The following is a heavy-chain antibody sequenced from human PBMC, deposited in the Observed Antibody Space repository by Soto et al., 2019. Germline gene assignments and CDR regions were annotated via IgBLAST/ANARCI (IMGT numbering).Heavy chain of an antibody. CDR3: ARDPGLGLVPDFDY. D-gene: IGHD6-19*01. V-gene: IGHV4-4*07. Sequence: PSETLSLTCTVSGGSISSYYWSWIRQPAGKGLEWIGRIYTSGSTNYNPSLKSRVTMSVDTSKNQFSLKLSSVTAADTAVYYCARDPGLGLVPDFDYWGQGTLATVSS. CDR2: IYTSGST. CDR1: GGSISSYY. J-gene: IGHJ4*02.